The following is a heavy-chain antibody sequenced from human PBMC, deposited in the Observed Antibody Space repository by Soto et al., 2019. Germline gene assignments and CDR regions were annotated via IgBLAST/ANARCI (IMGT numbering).Heavy chain of an antibody. CDR1: GFTFSSYA. Sequence: PGGSLRLSCAASGFTFSSYAMGWVRQAPGKELEWVSSISCSGGSTDYADSVKGRFTISRHNSQNTLNLQMNSLRAEDTAIYFCAKNQHAMAHDYWGPGTLVTVSS. D-gene: IGHD2-8*01. J-gene: IGHJ4*02. CDR3: AKNQHAMAHDY. CDR2: ISCSGGST. V-gene: IGHV3-23*01.